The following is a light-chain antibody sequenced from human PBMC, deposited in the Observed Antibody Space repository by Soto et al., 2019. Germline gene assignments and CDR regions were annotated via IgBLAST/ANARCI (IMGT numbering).Light chain of an antibody. CDR1: SNNVGSYNF. CDR3: CSYAGNNDLV. CDR2: EVS. Sequence: QSALTQPASVSGSRGQSITISCTGTSNNVGSYNFVSWYRQYPGKAPELIIYEVSQRPSTFFNRFSGSKSGNTASLTISGLQSDDEADYYCCSYAGNNDLVLGGGTK. J-gene: IGLJ3*02. V-gene: IGLV2-23*02.